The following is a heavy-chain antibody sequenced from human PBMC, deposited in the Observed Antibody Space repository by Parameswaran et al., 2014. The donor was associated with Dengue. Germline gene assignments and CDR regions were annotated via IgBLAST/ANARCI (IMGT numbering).Heavy chain of an antibody. J-gene: IGHJ4*02. CDR2: IYYSGST. V-gene: IGHV4-39*07. CDR3: ATLLYYDILTGYSPAYYFDY. D-gene: IGHD3-9*01. Sequence: PGKGLEWIGSIYYSGSTYYNPSLKSRVTISVDTSKNQFSLKLSSVTAADTAVYYCATLLYYDILTGYSPAYYFDYWGQGTLVTVSS.